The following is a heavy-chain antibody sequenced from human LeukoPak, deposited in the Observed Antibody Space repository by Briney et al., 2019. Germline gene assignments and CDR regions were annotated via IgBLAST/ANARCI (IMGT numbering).Heavy chain of an antibody. Sequence: PSETLSLTCTVSGVSISSYYWSWIRQPPGKGLEWIWYIYYSSSTIYNPSLKSRVTISVNTSKNQSTLKLSPVTAADTAVYYCARAHSSSYIYYYYGMDVWGQGTTVTVSS. D-gene: IGHD6-6*01. CDR3: ARAHSSSYIYYYYGMDV. J-gene: IGHJ6*02. CDR1: GVSISSYY. CDR2: IYYSSST. V-gene: IGHV4-59*01.